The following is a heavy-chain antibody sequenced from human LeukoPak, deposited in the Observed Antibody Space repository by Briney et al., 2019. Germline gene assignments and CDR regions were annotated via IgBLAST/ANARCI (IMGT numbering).Heavy chain of an antibody. Sequence: XXPIXGTANYAQKFQDRVTITADESTSTAYMELSSLRSEDTAVYYCASGPHCSSTSCYFSGYYFDYWGQGTLVTVSS. V-gene: IGHV1-69*01. J-gene: IGHJ4*02. CDR3: ASGPHCSSTSCYFSGYYFDY. D-gene: IGHD2-2*01. CDR2: XXPIXGTA.